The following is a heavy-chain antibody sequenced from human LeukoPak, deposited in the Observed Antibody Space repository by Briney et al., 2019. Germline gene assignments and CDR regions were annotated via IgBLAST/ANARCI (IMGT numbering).Heavy chain of an antibody. CDR3: AKGRNGDNVADAADI. CDR2: ISTTGGRT. D-gene: IGHD4-17*01. Sequence: PGGSLRPSCAASRFTFNTYAVNWVRQAPGKGLEWVSAISTTGGRTYYADSVKGRFTISRDNSKNTLYLQMNGLRGEDTAVYYCAKGRNGDNVADAADIWGQGTLVTVSS. V-gene: IGHV3-23*01. CDR1: RFTFNTYA. J-gene: IGHJ3*02.